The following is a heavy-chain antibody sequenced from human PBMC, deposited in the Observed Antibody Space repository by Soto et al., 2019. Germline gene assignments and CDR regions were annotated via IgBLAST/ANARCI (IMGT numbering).Heavy chain of an antibody. D-gene: IGHD3-16*01. CDR1: GFTFSSYD. J-gene: IGHJ4*02. Sequence: EVQLVESGGGLVQPGGSLRLSCAASGFTFSSYDMHWVRQAPGKGLEYISAISSNGGITYYANSVKGRFTISRDNSKNMMYLQMGSLRAEDMAVYYRVRDTSFDYWGQGTLVTVSS. CDR2: ISSNGGIT. V-gene: IGHV3-64*01. CDR3: VRDTSFDY.